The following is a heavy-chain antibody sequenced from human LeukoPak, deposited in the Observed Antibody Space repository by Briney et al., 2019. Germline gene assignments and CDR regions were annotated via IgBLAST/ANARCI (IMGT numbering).Heavy chain of an antibody. CDR2: IYYSGST. D-gene: IGHD2-2*01. V-gene: IGHV4-59*01. J-gene: IGHJ3*02. CDR1: GGSISSYY. CDR3: VRERCSNTSCRSAACDI. Sequence: SETLSLTCTVSGGSISSYYWSWIRQPPGKGLEWIGYIYYSGSTNYNPSLKSRGTISVDTSTNQFSLTLSSVTAADTAVYDCVRERCSNTSCRSAACDIWGQGTMVSVSS.